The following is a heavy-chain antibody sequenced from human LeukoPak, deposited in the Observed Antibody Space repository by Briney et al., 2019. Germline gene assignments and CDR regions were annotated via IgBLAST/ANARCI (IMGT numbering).Heavy chain of an antibody. CDR3: ARERGDPNWFDP. CDR1: GFSFSSYW. CDR2: IKSDGSST. J-gene: IGHJ5*02. V-gene: IGHV3-74*01. Sequence: QFGGSLRLSCAASGFSFSSYWMHWVRQAPGKGLVWVSRIKSDGSSTSYADSVEDRFTISRDNAKNTLYLHMNSLRAEDTAVYYCARERGDPNWFDPWGQGTLVTVSS. D-gene: IGHD4-17*01.